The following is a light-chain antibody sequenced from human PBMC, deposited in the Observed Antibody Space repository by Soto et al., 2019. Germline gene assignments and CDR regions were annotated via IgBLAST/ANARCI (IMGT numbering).Light chain of an antibody. CDR3: QQSYSTLPYT. Sequence: IQMTQSPSSLSASVGDSVTLTCRASGNISSDLNWYQQKPGKAPKLLIYRASTIQNGVPSRFSGSRSATDFTLTITSLQPEDIATYACQQSYSTLPYTFGQGTHVEIK. CDR2: RAS. CDR1: GNISSD. J-gene: IGKJ2*01. V-gene: IGKV1-39*01.